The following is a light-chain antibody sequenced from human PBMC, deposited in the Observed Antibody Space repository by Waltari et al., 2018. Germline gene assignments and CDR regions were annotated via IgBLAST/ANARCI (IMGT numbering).Light chain of an antibody. CDR3: SSYTSSSTRV. V-gene: IGLV2-14*01. CDR2: EVS. J-gene: IGLJ3*02. CDR1: SSDVGGYNY. Sequence: QSALTQPASVSGSPGQSITISCTGTSSDVGGYNYVSWYQQHPGKAPKRMIYEVSNRPSGVSNLFSGSKSGNTASLTISWLQAEDEADYYCSSYTSSSTRVFGGGTKLTVL.